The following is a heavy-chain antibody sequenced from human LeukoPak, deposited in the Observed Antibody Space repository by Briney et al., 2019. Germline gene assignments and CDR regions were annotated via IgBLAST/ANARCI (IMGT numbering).Heavy chain of an antibody. D-gene: IGHD1-14*01. CDR1: GGSMSDYY. J-gene: IGHJ6*03. CDR3: ARVRRTFYYYMDV. Sequence: SETLSLTCTVSGGSMSDYYWGWIRQPPGKGLEWIGNIFHSGSTYYNPSLKSRVTISLDMSKNQFSLKLSSVTAADTAVYYCARVRRTFYYYMDVWGKGTTVTVSS. V-gene: IGHV4-38-2*02. CDR2: IFHSGST.